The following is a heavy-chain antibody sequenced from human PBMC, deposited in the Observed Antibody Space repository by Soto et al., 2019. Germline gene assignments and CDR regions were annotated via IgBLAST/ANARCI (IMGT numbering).Heavy chain of an antibody. D-gene: IGHD3-22*01. Sequence: ASVKVSCKASGGTFSSYAISWVRQAPGQGLEWMGGIIPIFGTANYAQKFQGRVTITADESTSTAYMELSSLRSEDTAVYYCARDFTMIVVVQGTYYYGMDVWGQGTTVTVSS. CDR1: GGTFSSYA. V-gene: IGHV1-69*13. CDR3: ARDFTMIVVVQGTYYYGMDV. CDR2: IIPIFGTA. J-gene: IGHJ6*02.